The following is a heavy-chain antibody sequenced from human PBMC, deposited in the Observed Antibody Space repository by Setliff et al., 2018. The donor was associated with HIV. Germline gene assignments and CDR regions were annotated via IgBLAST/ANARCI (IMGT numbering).Heavy chain of an antibody. CDR2: IKQDGSEK. CDR1: GFTFSSYW. V-gene: IGHV3-7*03. Sequence: PSETLSLTCTVSGFTFSSYWMSWVRQAPGKGLEWEANIKQDGSEKYYVDSVKGRFTISRDNAKNSLYLQMNSLRAEDTAVYYCARDSIVGATLGAFDIWGQGTMVTVSS. J-gene: IGHJ3*02. CDR3: ARDSIVGATLGAFDI. D-gene: IGHD1-26*01.